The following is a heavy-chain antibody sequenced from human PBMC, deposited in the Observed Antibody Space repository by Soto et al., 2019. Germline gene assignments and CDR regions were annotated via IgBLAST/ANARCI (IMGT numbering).Heavy chain of an antibody. V-gene: IGHV1-2*04. J-gene: IGHJ6*02. CDR1: GYTFTGYY. D-gene: IGHD6-6*01. CDR3: AREEYSSSRIYGMDV. CDR2: INPNSGGT. Sequence: ASVKVSCKASGYTFTGYYMHWVRQAPGQRLEWMGWINPNSGGTNYAQKFQGWVTMTRDTSISTAYMELSRLRSDDTAVYYCAREEYSSSRIYGMDVWGQGTTVTVSS.